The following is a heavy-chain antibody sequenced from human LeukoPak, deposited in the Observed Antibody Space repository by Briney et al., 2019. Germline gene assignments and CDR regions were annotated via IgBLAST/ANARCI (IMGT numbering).Heavy chain of an antibody. CDR1: GFSFSNFG. CDR2: TSYDGSLK. Sequence: GGSLRLSCAASGFSFSNFGMHWVRQAPGKGLEWVAVTSYDGSLKYYLDSVKGRFTISRDNSKNTLYLQMDSLRVEDTAVYYCAKKYSYGSGAGDALDVWGHGTLVTVSS. CDR3: AKKYSYGSGAGDALDV. V-gene: IGHV3-30*18. J-gene: IGHJ3*01. D-gene: IGHD3-10*01.